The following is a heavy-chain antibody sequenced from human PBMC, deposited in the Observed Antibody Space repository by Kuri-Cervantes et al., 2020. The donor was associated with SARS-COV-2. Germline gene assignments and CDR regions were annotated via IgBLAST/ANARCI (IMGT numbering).Heavy chain of an antibody. V-gene: IGHV3-23*03. D-gene: IGHD3-3*01. J-gene: IGHJ4*02. CDR2: IYSGGSST. CDR1: GFTVSSNY. Sequence: GGSLRLSCAASGFTVSSNYMSWVRQAPGKGLEWVSVIYSGGSSTYYADSVKGRFTISRDNSKNTLYLQMNSLRPEDTAVYYCAKVETASLDYWGQGTLVTVSS. CDR3: AKVETASLDY.